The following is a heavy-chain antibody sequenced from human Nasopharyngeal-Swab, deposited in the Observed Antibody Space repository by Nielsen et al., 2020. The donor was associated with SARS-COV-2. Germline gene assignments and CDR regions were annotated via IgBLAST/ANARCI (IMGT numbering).Heavy chain of an antibody. CDR1: DYTFTSYG. Sequence: ASVKVSCKASDYTFTSYGISWVRQAPGQGLEWMGWISAYNGNTNYAQNLQGRVTMTTDTSTSTAYMELRSLRSNDTAVYYCARVVPRGAFDIWGQGTMVTVSS. CDR3: ARVVPRGAFDI. V-gene: IGHV1-18*01. CDR2: ISAYNGNT. J-gene: IGHJ3*02. D-gene: IGHD2-2*01.